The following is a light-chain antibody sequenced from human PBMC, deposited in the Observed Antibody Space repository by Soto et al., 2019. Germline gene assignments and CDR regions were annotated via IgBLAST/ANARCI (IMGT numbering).Light chain of an antibody. V-gene: IGKV3-20*01. CDR3: QYYCSSGT. CDR1: QTVSSIH. Sequence: RVLPQSPGTLSLSPGERATLSCRASQTVSSIHLAWYHQKAGQAPRLLIYGASNRATGIPDRFSGSGARTYFTLTISMLEPEDFAVYCCQYYCSSGTFGQGTKVDIK. J-gene: IGKJ1*01. CDR2: GAS.